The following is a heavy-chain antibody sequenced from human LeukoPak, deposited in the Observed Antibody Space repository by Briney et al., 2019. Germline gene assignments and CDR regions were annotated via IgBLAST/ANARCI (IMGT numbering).Heavy chain of an antibody. Sequence: GGPLKLSCAASGFTFSNYWMSWVREAPGKGLEWVANSKEDGSEKYYVDSVKRRFTISGDNAKNSLYLQMSSLRAEDTAVYYCARDSTLHAWFGELFSLWGPGTLVTVSS. CDR1: GFTFSNYW. V-gene: IGHV3-7*01. CDR3: ARDSTLHAWFGELFSL. CDR2: SKEDGSEK. J-gene: IGHJ4*02. D-gene: IGHD3-10*01.